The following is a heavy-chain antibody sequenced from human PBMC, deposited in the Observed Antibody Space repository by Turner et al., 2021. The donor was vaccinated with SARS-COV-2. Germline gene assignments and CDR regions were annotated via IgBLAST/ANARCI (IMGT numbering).Heavy chain of an antibody. CDR1: GGSISSYY. CDR3: AGGFDY. V-gene: IGHV4-59*01. J-gene: IGHJ4*02. Sequence: QVQLQESGPGLVKPSETLSLACTVPGGSISSYYWSWTRQPPGKGLEWIGYIYYSGSTNDNPSLKSRITISIDTSKNQFSQKLGAVTAADKAVYYGAGGFDYWGQGTLVTVSS. CDR2: IYYSGST.